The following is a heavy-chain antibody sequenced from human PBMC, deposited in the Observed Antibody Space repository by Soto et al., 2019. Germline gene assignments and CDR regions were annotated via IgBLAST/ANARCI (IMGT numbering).Heavy chain of an antibody. V-gene: IGHV1-69*02. J-gene: IGHJ4*02. Sequence: QVQLVQSGGEVEKPGSSVEVSCKASGGTFSSYTISWVRQAPGQGLEWMGRIIPILGIANYAQKFQGRVTITADKSTSTAYMELSSLRSEDTAVYYCAMEYCSSTSFYTDYWGQGTLVTVSS. CDR2: IIPILGIA. D-gene: IGHD2-2*02. CDR3: AMEYCSSTSFYTDY. CDR1: GGTFSSYT.